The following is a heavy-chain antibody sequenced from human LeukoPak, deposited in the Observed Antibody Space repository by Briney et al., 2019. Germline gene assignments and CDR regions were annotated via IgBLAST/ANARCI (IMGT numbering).Heavy chain of an antibody. Sequence: SLRLSCAASGFTFSSYGMHWVRQAPGKGLEWVAVISYDGSNKYYADSVKGRFTISRDNSKNTLYLQMNSLRAEDTAVYYCAKDQTSTQYMVRGVILSVCWFDPWGQGTLVTVSS. CDR3: AKDQTSTQYMVRGVILSVCWFDP. D-gene: IGHD3-10*01. J-gene: IGHJ5*02. CDR1: GFTFSSYG. V-gene: IGHV3-30*18. CDR2: ISYDGSNK.